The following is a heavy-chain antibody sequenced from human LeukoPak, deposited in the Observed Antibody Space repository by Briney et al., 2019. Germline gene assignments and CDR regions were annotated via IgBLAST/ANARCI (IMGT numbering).Heavy chain of an antibody. J-gene: IGHJ3*02. V-gene: IGHV3-7*01. D-gene: IGHD3-10*01. Sequence: PGGSLRLSCAASGFTFSSYWMSWVRQAPGTGLEWLANIKQDGSEKYYVDSVKGRFATSRDNAKNSLYLQMNNLRAEDTAVYYCAREAMVRGVPDAFDIWGQGTVVTVSS. CDR3: AREAMVRGVPDAFDI. CDR1: GFTFSSYW. CDR2: IKQDGSEK.